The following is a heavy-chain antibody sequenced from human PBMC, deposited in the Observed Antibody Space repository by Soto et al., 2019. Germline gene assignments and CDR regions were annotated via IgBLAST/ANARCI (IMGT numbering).Heavy chain of an antibody. J-gene: IGHJ5*02. Sequence: QVQLVESGGGLVKPGGSLRLSCAASGFTFSDYYMSWIRQAPGKGLEWVSYISPSGGTIYYADSVKGRFTLSRANAKNSLYLQMNSLRAEDPAVYHCVRVGYAYGNDPWGQGTLVAVSS. V-gene: IGHV3-11*01. D-gene: IGHD3-10*01. CDR1: GFTFSDYY. CDR3: VRVGYAYGNDP. CDR2: ISPSGGTI.